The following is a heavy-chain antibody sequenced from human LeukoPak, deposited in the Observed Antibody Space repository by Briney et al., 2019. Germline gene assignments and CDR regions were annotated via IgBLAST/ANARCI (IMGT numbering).Heavy chain of an antibody. J-gene: IGHJ4*02. D-gene: IGHD2-8*01. CDR2: IKSKTDGGTT. CDR1: GFTFTNAW. CDR3: ILTNPESDY. Sequence: KPGGSLRLSCTASGFTFTNAWMSWVRQAPGKGLEWVGRIKSKTDGGTTDYAAPVKGRFTISRDDSKNTLYLQMNSLRAEDTAVYYRILTNPESDYWGQGTLVTVSS. V-gene: IGHV3-15*01.